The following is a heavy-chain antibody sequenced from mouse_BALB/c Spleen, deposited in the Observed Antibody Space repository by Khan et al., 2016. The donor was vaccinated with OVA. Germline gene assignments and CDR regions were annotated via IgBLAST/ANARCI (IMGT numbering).Heavy chain of an antibody. CDR3: ARVGYNGTMDY. J-gene: IGHJ4*01. CDR2: INTYTGEP. D-gene: IGHD2-14*01. V-gene: IGHV9-3-1*01. CDR1: GYTFTIYG. Sequence: LVESGPELKKPGETVKISCKASGYTFTIYGMNWVRQAPGKGLQWMGWINTYTGEPTYADAFKGRFAFSLETSDSPAFLQINNLKNEDTATYFCARVGYNGTMDYWGQGTSVTVSS.